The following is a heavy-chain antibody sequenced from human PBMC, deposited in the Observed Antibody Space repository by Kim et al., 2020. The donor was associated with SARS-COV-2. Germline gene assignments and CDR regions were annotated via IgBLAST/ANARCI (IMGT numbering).Heavy chain of an antibody. CDR3: ARDLGIAAAGTPPSMDV. V-gene: IGHV1-46*01. CDR2: INPSGGST. Sequence: ASVKVSCKASGYTFTSYYMHWVRQAPGQGLEWMGIINPSGGSTSYAQKFQGRVTMTRDTSTSTVYMELSSLRSEDTAVYYCARDLGIAAAGTPPSMDVWGKGTTVTVSS. D-gene: IGHD6-13*01. J-gene: IGHJ6*03. CDR1: GYTFTSYY.